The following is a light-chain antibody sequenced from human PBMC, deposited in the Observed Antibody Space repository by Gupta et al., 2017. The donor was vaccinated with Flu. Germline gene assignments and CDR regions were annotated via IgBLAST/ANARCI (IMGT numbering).Light chain of an antibody. V-gene: IGKV1-39*01. CDR3: QQNYSTPHS. CDR1: QSISSY. J-gene: IGKJ2*03. Sequence: DIQMTQSPSSLSASVGDRVTITCRASQSISSYLNWYQQKPGKAPKLLIYAASSLQSGVPSRFSGSGSGTDFTLTISSLQPEDFATYYCQQNYSTPHSFGQETKLEIK. CDR2: AAS.